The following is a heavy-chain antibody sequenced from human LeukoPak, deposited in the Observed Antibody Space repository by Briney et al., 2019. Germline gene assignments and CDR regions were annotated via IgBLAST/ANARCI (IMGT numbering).Heavy chain of an antibody. CDR3: ATGGLMEYYFDY. J-gene: IGHJ4*02. V-gene: IGHV1-18*01. D-gene: IGHD3-3*01. CDR2: ISAYNGNT. Sequence: ASVKVSCKASGYTFTSYGISWVRQAPGQGLEWMGWISAYNGNTNYAQKIQGRVTMTTDTSTSTAYMELRSLRSEDTAVYYCATGGLMEYYFDYWGQGTLVTVSS. CDR1: GYTFTSYG.